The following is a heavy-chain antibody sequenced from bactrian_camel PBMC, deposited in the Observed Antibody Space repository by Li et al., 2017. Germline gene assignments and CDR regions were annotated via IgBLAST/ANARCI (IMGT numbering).Heavy chain of an antibody. CDR1: GVTNSRC. CDR2: IANDGST. Sequence: HVQLVESGGGSVQAGGSLRLSCVVSGVTNSRCMAWFRQAPGKEREEVAGIANDGSTSYADSVKGRFTISRDNAKRTLYLQMNSLKPEDTGVYYCAAMSWPEGGLGQGTQVTVS. D-gene: IGHD1*01. V-gene: IGHV3S55*01. J-gene: IGHJ4*01.